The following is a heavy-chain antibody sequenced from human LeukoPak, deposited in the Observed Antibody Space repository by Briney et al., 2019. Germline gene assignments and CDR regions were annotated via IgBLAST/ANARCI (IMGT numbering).Heavy chain of an antibody. CDR1: GFTFSTYW. J-gene: IGHJ6*02. Sequence: GGSLRLSCTASGFTFSTYWMSWVRQTPEKGLEWVANIKEDGSEEVYVDSVKGRFTISRDNAKSSLYLQMNSLRTEGTAVYYCARDPYSRSWSYGMDVWGQGTTVTVSS. CDR2: IKEDGSEE. D-gene: IGHD6-13*01. CDR3: ARDPYSRSWSYGMDV. V-gene: IGHV3-7*05.